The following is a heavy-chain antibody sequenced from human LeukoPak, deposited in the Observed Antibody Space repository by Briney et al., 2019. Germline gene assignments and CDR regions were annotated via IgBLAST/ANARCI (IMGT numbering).Heavy chain of an antibody. CDR3: ASQVNYYDSSGYQLEDDY. D-gene: IGHD3-22*01. CDR2: IRYDGSNK. J-gene: IGHJ4*02. Sequence: GGSLRLSCAASGFTFSSYGMHWVRQAPGKGLEWVAFIRYDGSNKYYADSVKGRVTISRDNSKNTLYLQMNSLRAEDTAVYYCASQVNYYDSSGYQLEDDYWGQGTLVTVSS. V-gene: IGHV3-30*02. CDR1: GFTFSSYG.